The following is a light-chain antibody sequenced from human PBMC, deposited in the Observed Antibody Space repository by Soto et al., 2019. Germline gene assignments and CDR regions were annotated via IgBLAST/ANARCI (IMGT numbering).Light chain of an antibody. CDR1: HVISNW. V-gene: IGKV1-12*01. Sequence: DIQMTQSPSSVSASVGDTVNITCPASHVISNWLAWYQQKAGKAPNLLIYAASRLQSGVPSRFSGSGSGPDFTLTISGLQTEDVASYYCQQANDFPYTFGQGTKLEI. CDR3: QQANDFPYT. J-gene: IGKJ2*01. CDR2: AAS.